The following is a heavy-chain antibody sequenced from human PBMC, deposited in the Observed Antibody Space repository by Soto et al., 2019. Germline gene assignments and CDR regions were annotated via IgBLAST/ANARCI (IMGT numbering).Heavy chain of an antibody. CDR2: IYSGGST. CDR1: GVTVSSNY. V-gene: IGHV3-66*04. Sequence: EVQLVESGGGLVQPGGSLRLSCAASGVTVSSNYMSWVRQAPGKGLEWVSVIYSGGSTYYADSVKGRFTISRDNSNNTLYLQMNRVRAEDTAVYYCARHGYNYGGGYFDYWGQGTLVAVSS. D-gene: IGHD5-18*01. CDR3: ARHGYNYGGGYFDY. J-gene: IGHJ4*02.